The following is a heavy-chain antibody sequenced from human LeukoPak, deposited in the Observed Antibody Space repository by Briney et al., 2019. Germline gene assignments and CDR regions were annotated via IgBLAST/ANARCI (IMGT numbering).Heavy chain of an antibody. Sequence: PGGSLRLSCAASGFTFTNAWMNWVRQAPGKGLEWVGRIKSKTDGGTTDYAAPVKGRFTVSGDDSKNTLYLQMNSLKTEDTAVYYCTTTPTKYYDFWSAYNDYWGQGTLVTVSS. D-gene: IGHD3-3*01. CDR2: IKSKTDGGTT. J-gene: IGHJ4*02. CDR1: GFTFTNAW. CDR3: TTTPTKYYDFWSAYNDY. V-gene: IGHV3-15*07.